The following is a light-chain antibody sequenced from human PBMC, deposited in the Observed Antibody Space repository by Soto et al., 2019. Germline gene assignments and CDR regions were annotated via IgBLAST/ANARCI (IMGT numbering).Light chain of an antibody. V-gene: IGLV2-14*01. CDR1: SSDVGGYNY. CDR2: EVT. Sequence: QSALTQPASVSGSPGQSITISCTGTSSDVGGYNYVSWYQQHPGKAPKLMIYEVTNRPSGVSNRFSGSKSGNTASLTISGLQAEDEADYYCSSYTSTGTVVVFGPGTKVTVL. J-gene: IGLJ1*01. CDR3: SSYTSTGTVVV.